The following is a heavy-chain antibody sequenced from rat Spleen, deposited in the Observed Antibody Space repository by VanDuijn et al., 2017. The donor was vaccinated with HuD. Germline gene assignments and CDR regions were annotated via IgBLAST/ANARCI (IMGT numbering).Heavy chain of an antibody. V-gene: IGHV2-72*01. CDR1: GFSLTSYH. CDR3: ARHLREASGVMEA. CDR2: IWAGGGT. D-gene: IGHD4-3*01. Sequence: QVQLKESRPGLVQPSQTLSLTCPVSGFSLTSYHVSWVRQPPGKSLVWMGTIWAGGGTNYNSAVKFRLSISRDTSKSQVLLKMNSLQPEDTGTYYCARHLREASGVMEAWGQGASVTVSS. J-gene: IGHJ4*01.